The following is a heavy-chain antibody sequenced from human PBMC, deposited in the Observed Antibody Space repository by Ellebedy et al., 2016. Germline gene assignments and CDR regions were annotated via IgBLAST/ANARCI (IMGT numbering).Heavy chain of an antibody. CDR3: ARDPYRRFDY. Sequence: GGSLRLSCAASGFTFSSYDMHWVRQATGKGLEWVSAIGTAGDPYYPGSVKGRFTISRDNGKNSLFLQMNTLRAEDTGVYYCARDPYRRFDYWGQGTLVTVSS. D-gene: IGHD1-14*01. V-gene: IGHV3-13*05. CDR1: GFTFSSYD. J-gene: IGHJ4*02. CDR2: IGTAGDP.